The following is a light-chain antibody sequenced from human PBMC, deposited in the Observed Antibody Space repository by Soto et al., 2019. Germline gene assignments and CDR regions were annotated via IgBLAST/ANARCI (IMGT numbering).Light chain of an antibody. CDR3: QQRAGSST. J-gene: IGKJ5*01. Sequence: EILLTQSPVTLSWSPGERATLSCRASKTVRNQSAWYQQKPGQAPRLLIYDASRRVTGIPASFSGSASGTDFPLTLSRLPPEDSAVYYCQQRAGSSTFGHGTRLEIK. CDR1: KTVRNQ. V-gene: IGKV3-11*01. CDR2: DAS.